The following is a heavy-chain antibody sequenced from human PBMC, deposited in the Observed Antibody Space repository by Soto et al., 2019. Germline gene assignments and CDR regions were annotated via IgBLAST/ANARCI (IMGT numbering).Heavy chain of an antibody. V-gene: IGHV3-33*01. Sequence: PVGSLRLSCAASGFTFSSYGMHWVRQAPGKGLEWVAVIWYDGSNKYYAESVKGRFTIPRDNSKNTLYLQMNNLRAEDTAVYYCARDSHVGSGWQLTADYWGQGTLVTVSS. CDR3: ARDSHVGSGWQLTADY. CDR1: GFTFSSYG. J-gene: IGHJ4*02. D-gene: IGHD6-19*01. CDR2: IWYDGSNK.